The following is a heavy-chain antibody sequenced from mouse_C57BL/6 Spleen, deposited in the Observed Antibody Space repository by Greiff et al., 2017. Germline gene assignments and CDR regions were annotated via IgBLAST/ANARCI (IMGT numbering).Heavy chain of an antibody. D-gene: IGHD1-2*01. CDR2: ISSGGDYI. J-gene: IGHJ4*01. CDR1: GFTFSSYA. V-gene: IGHV5-9-1*02. CDR3: TRDPLHYAMDY. Sequence: EVMLVESGEGLVKPGGFLKLSCAASGFTFSSYAMSWVRQTPEKRLEWVAYISSGGDYIYYADTVKGRFTISRDNARNTLYLQMSSLKSEDTAMYYCTRDPLHYAMDYWGQGTSVTVSS.